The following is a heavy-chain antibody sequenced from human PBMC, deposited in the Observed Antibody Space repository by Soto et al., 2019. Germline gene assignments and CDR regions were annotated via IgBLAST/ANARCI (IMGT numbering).Heavy chain of an antibody. CDR2: ISYDGSNK. CDR1: GFTFSSYG. Sequence: GGSLRLSCAASGFTFSSYGMHWVRQAPGKGLEWVAVISYDGSNKYYADSVKGRFTISRDNSKNTLYLQMNSLRAEDTAVYYCAKMGVSGIAAHAYIAYWGQGTLVTVSS. V-gene: IGHV3-30*18. CDR3: AKMGVSGIAAHAYIAY. D-gene: IGHD6-13*01. J-gene: IGHJ4*02.